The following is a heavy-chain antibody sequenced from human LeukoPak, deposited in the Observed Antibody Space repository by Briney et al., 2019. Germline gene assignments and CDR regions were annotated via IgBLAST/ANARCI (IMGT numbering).Heavy chain of an antibody. CDR2: IYYSGST. J-gene: IGHJ6*02. CDR3: AREPDSDLLHYYGMDV. Sequence: SQTLSLTCTVSGGSISSGDYYWSWIRQPPGKGLEWIGYIYYSGSTYYNPSLKSRVTISVDTSKNQFSLKLSSVTAADTAVYYCAREPDSDLLHYYGMDVWGQGTTVTVSS. V-gene: IGHV4-30-4*01. D-gene: IGHD1-14*01. CDR1: GGSISSGDYY.